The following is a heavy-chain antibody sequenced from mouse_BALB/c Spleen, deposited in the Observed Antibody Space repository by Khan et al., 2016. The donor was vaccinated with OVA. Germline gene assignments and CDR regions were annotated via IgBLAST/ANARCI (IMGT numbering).Heavy chain of an antibody. CDR2: IRYDGDS. Sequence: EVQLQESGPGLVKPSQSLSLTCSVTGYSITSGYFWNWIRQFPGNKLEWMGYIRYDGDSNYNPSLKNRISITRDTSKNQFFLHLNSVPPEDTATFYCARGGSSGPAWFAYWGQGTLVTVSP. CDR1: GYSITSGYF. D-gene: IGHD3-1*01. CDR3: ARGGSSGPAWFAY. J-gene: IGHJ3*01. V-gene: IGHV3-6*01.